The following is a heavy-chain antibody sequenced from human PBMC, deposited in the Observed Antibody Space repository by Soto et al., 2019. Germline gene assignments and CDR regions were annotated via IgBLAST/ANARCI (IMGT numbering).Heavy chain of an antibody. D-gene: IGHD2-2*02. CDR3: AKSPNFYCSSPNCYKYYFDH. V-gene: IGHV3-30*18. Sequence: VGSLRLSCAASGFTFNTYGMHWVRQAPGKGLEWVAVISYDGSERYYVDSVKGRFTISKDNSKNTLYLQMNSLRPEDTAVYYCAKSPNFYCSSPNCYKYYFDHWGQGTRVTVSS. J-gene: IGHJ4*02. CDR1: GFTFNTYG. CDR2: ISYDGSER.